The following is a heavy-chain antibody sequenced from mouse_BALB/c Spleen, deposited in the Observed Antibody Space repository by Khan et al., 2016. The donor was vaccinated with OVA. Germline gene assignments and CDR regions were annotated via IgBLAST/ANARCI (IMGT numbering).Heavy chain of an antibody. CDR3: VRGYYGDPFAY. D-gene: IGHD2-13*01. V-gene: IGHV5-4*02. Sequence: EVELVESGGGLVKPGGTLKLSCAASGFTFSDFYMYWVRQTPEKRLEWVATISDGGSYTYYIDSVKGRFTISRDDAKNNLYLQMSSLNSGDTAIYYCVRGYYGDPFAYWGQGTLVTVSA. J-gene: IGHJ3*01. CDR2: ISDGGSYT. CDR1: GFTFSDFY.